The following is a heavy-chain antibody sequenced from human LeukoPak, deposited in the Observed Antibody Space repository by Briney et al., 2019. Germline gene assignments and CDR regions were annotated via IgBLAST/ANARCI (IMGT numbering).Heavy chain of an antibody. J-gene: IGHJ4*02. Sequence: GASVKVSFTASGYTFTVYYMHWVRQAPGQGLEWMGWINPNSGGTNYAQKFQGRVTMTRDTSISTAYMELSRLRSDDTAVYYCARDSKPERFDYWGQGTLVTVSS. CDR1: GYTFTVYY. V-gene: IGHV1-2*02. D-gene: IGHD1-14*01. CDR3: ARDSKPERFDY. CDR2: INPNSGGT.